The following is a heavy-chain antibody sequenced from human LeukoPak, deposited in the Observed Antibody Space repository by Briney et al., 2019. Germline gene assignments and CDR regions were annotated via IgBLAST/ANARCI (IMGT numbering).Heavy chain of an antibody. Sequence: GGSLRLSCAASGFAVSNNYMSWVRQAPGKGLEWVAGIRYDGSDRSYADPVKGRFTISRDNSKNTVDLQMNSLRAEDTAVYYCARDNWGDGGYYRTLDYWGQGTLVTVSS. J-gene: IGHJ4*02. V-gene: IGHV3-33*08. CDR2: IRYDGSDR. D-gene: IGHD3-22*01. CDR1: GFAVSNNY. CDR3: ARDNWGDGGYYRTLDY.